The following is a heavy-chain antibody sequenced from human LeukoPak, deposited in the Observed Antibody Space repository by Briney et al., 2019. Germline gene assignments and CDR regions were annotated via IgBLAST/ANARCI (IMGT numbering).Heavy chain of an antibody. CDR3: AFSFWSGYYPFDY. Sequence: PGGSLRLSRAASGFTFSSYAMSWVRQAPGKGLEWVSAISGSGGSTYYADSVKGRFTISRDNSKNTLYLQMNSLRAEDTAVYYCAFSFWSGYYPFDYWGQGTLVTVSS. V-gene: IGHV3-23*01. J-gene: IGHJ4*02. CDR1: GFTFSSYA. D-gene: IGHD3-3*01. CDR2: ISGSGGST.